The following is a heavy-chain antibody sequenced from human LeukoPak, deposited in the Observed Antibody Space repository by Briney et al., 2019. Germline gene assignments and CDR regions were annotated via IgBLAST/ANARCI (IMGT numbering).Heavy chain of an antibody. CDR1: GGSISSSSYY. Sequence: PSETLSLTCTVSGGSISSSSYYWGWIHQPPGKGLEWIGSIYYSGSTYYNPSLKSRVTISVDTSKNQFSLKLSSVTAADTAVYYCARRGYYYDSSGYYVRRWFDPWGLGTLVTVSS. V-gene: IGHV4-39*01. J-gene: IGHJ5*02. CDR2: IYYSGST. D-gene: IGHD3-22*01. CDR3: ARRGYYYDSSGYYVRRWFDP.